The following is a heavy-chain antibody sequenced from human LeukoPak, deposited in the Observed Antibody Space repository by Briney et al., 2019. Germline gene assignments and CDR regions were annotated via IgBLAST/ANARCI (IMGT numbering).Heavy chain of an antibody. V-gene: IGHV4-61*08. CDR1: GGSISSGDYY. J-gene: IGHJ4*02. D-gene: IGHD3-10*01. CDR3: ARDRFGELDY. Sequence: SETLSLTCTVSGGSISSGDYYWSWVRQPPGTGLEWIGSIYYSGRINYNPSLKSRVTMSVDTSKNQFSLKLTSVSAADTAVYYCARDRFGELDYWGQGALVTVSS. CDR2: IYYSGRI.